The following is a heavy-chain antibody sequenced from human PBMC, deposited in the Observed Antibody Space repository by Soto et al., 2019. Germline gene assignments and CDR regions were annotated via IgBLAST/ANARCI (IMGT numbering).Heavy chain of an antibody. D-gene: IGHD3-10*01. CDR1: GYTFANYW. Sequence: GESLKISCKGSGYTFANYWIGWVRQGPGKGLDWVGIIYPAESETRYSPAFQGQVPISADTSLGPAYLEWNNPKASDPAGYYCAGRHYCESVSSITRNWFDPWGQGTLVTVSS. V-gene: IGHV5-51*01. CDR3: AGRHYCESVSSITRNWFDP. J-gene: IGHJ5*02. CDR2: IYPAESET.